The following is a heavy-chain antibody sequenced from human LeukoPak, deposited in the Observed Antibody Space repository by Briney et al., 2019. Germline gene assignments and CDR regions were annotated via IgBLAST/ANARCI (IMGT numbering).Heavy chain of an antibody. CDR1: GFIFSNFW. Sequence: GGSLRLSCAASGFIFSNFWMSWVRQAPGRGLEWVANINTDGSEEYYVDSVKGRFIISRDSARNSLYLQMNSLRAEDTAVYYCARAPWTAAGQYFQHWGQGTLVTVSS. CDR3: ARAPWTAAGQYFQH. V-gene: IGHV3-7*01. CDR2: INTDGSEE. J-gene: IGHJ1*01. D-gene: IGHD6-13*01.